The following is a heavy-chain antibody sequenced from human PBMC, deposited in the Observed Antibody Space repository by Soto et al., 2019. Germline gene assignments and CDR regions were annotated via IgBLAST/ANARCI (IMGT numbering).Heavy chain of an antibody. CDR1: GGTFSSYT. J-gene: IGHJ3*02. V-gene: IGHV1-69*08. CDR3: ARDVGRDAFDI. Sequence: QVQLVQSGAEVKKPGSSVKVSCKASGGTFSSYTISWVRQAPGQGLECMGRIIPILGIANYAQKFQGRVTITADKSTSTAYMELSSLRSEDTAVYYCARDVGRDAFDIWGQGTMVTVSS. D-gene: IGHD3-10*01. CDR2: IIPILGIA.